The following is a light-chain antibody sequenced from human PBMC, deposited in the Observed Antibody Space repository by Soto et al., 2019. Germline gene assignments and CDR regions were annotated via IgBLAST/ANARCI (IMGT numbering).Light chain of an antibody. V-gene: IGKV3-20*01. CDR2: AXS. Sequence: NVLTQSPGPLPLSLGERATLSXRASHTVSSTYLAWYQPKPGXAPRVXXYAXSSRATGSPDRLSGTVSGTDFTLTISRLEPEDFAVYYCQQYGRSPITFGQGTRLEIK. CDR3: QQYGRSPIT. J-gene: IGKJ5*01. CDR1: HTVSSTY.